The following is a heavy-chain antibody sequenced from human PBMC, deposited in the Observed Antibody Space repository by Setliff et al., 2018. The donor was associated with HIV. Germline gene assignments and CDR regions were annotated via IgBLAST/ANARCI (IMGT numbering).Heavy chain of an antibody. J-gene: IGHJ5*02. D-gene: IGHD3-10*01. V-gene: IGHV1-69-2*01. CDR1: GSTFTDYY. CDR3: AKGAVRGVSWFDP. Sequence: ASVKVSCKASGSTFTDYYMNWVQQAPGKGLEWMGRVDPENGETIYAEKFQGRVTITADTSTDTAYMEPSSLRSEDTAVYYCAKGAVRGVSWFDPWGQGTLVTVSS. CDR2: VDPENGET.